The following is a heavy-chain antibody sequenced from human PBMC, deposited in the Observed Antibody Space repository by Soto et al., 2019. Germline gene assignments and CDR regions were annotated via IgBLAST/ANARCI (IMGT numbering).Heavy chain of an antibody. D-gene: IGHD2-2*01. CDR1: GGTFSSYA. J-gene: IGHJ5*02. V-gene: IGHV1-69*01. CDR3: ARVRVGIVVVGGAFDP. Sequence: QVQLVQSGAEVKKPGSSVKVSCKASGGTFSSYAISWVRQAPGQGLEWMGGIIPIFGTANYAQKFEGRVTITADESTSTAYMELSSLRSEDTAVYYCARVRVGIVVVGGAFDPWGQGTLVTVSS. CDR2: IIPIFGTA.